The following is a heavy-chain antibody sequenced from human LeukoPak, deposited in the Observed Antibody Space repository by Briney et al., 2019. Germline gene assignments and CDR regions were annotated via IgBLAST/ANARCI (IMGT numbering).Heavy chain of an antibody. D-gene: IGHD2-15*01. V-gene: IGHV3-23*01. Sequence: PGGSLRLSCAASGFNFASYAMTWVRQAPGKGLEWVSSISGASIIPHFADSVKGRFTISRDNSKGTLYLQMNSLRAEDTAVYYCAKARDFCSGGSCYLVPVDVWGQGSTVTVSS. CDR1: GFNFASYA. CDR3: AKARDFCSGGSCYLVPVDV. CDR2: ISGASIIP. J-gene: IGHJ6*02.